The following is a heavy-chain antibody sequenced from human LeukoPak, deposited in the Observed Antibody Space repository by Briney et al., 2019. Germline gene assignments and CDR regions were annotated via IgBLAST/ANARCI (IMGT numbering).Heavy chain of an antibody. CDR2: IYYSGST. V-gene: IGHV4-59*01. Sequence: ETVSLTCTVSGGSISPYYWSWIRQPPGKGLEWIGYIYYSGSTNYNPSLKSRDTISVDTSKNQFSLKLSSVTAADTAVYYCARASDYVWGSYHSYYFDYWGQGTLVPLSS. D-gene: IGHD3-16*02. CDR3: ARASDYVWGSYHSYYFDY. CDR1: GGSISPYY. J-gene: IGHJ4*02.